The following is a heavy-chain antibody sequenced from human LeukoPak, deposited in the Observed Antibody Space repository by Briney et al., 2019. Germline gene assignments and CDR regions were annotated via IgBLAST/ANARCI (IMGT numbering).Heavy chain of an antibody. CDR2: ISYDGSNK. V-gene: IGHV3-30-3*01. J-gene: IGHJ4*02. CDR1: GFTFSSYA. Sequence: PGGSPRLSCAASGFTFSSYAMHWVRQAPGKGLEWVAVISYDGSNKYYADSVKGRFTISRDNSKNTLYLQMNSLRAEDTAVYYCASIVSEWGQGTLVTVSS. CDR3: ASIVSE. D-gene: IGHD1-14*01.